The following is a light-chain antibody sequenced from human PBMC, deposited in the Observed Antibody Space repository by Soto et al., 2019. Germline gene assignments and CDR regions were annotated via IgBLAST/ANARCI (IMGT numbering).Light chain of an antibody. CDR2: GAS. CDR1: QSINTF. V-gene: IGKV1-39*01. J-gene: IGKJ1*01. Sequence: DIQVTQSPSSLSASVGDRVTITCRASQSINTFLNWYQQRPEKAPNLLIYGASNLQSGVPSRFSGSGSGTDFTLTISSLQPEDFATYYCQQTYTSRPWTFGRGTKVEIK. CDR3: QQTYTSRPWT.